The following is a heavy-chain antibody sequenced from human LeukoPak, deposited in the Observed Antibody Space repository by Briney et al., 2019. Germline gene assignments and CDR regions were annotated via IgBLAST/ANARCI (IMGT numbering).Heavy chain of an antibody. CDR3: ARGRRGAAAGPIWFDP. CDR2: MNPNSGNT. V-gene: IGHV1-8*01. J-gene: IGHJ5*02. D-gene: IGHD6-13*01. Sequence: GASVKVSCKASGYTFTSYDINWVRQATGQGLEWMGWMNPNSGNTGYAQKFQGRVTMTRNTSISTAYMELSSLRSEDTAVYYCARGRRGAAAGPIWFDPWGQGTLVTVSS. CDR1: GYTFTSYD.